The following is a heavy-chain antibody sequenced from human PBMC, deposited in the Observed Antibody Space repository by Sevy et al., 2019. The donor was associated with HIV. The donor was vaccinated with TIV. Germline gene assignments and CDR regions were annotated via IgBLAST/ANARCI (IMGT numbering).Heavy chain of an antibody. Sequence: ASVKVSCKASGGTFSSYAISWVRQAPGQGLEWMGRIIPIFGTANYAQKFQGRVTITADESTSTAYMELSSLRSEDTAVYYCARAGLVRAVGSMDVWGKGTTVTVS. V-gene: IGHV1-69*13. J-gene: IGHJ6*03. CDR2: IIPIFGTA. CDR3: ARAGLVRAVGSMDV. CDR1: GGTFSSYA. D-gene: IGHD3-10*01.